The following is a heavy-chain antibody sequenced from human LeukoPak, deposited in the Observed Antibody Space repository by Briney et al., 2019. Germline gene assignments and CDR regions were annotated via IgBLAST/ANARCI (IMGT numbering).Heavy chain of an antibody. CDR1: GGSISSYY. D-gene: IGHD3-10*01. V-gene: IGHV4-59*01. J-gene: IGHJ5*02. CDR2: IYYSGST. Sequence: SETLSLTCTVSGGSISSYYWSWIRQPPGKGLEWIGYIYYSGSTNYNPSLKSRVTISVDTSKNQFSLKLSSVTAADTAVYYCARELLWFGELLGNWFDPWGQGTLVTVSS. CDR3: ARELLWFGELLGNWFDP.